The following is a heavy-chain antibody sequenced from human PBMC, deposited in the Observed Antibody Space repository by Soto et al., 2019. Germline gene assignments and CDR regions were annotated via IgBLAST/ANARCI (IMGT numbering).Heavy chain of an antibody. D-gene: IGHD4-17*01. V-gene: IGHV1-69*13. CDR3: ARDESYGEAFDP. Sequence: SVKVSCKASGGTFSSYAISWVRQAPGQGLEWMGGIIPIFGTANYAHKFQGRVTITADESTSTAYMELSSLRSEDTAVYYCARDESYGEAFDPWGQGTLVTVSS. J-gene: IGHJ5*02. CDR1: GGTFSSYA. CDR2: IIPIFGTA.